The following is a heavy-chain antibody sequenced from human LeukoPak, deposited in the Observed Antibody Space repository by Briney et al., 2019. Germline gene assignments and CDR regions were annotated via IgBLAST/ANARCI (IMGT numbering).Heavy chain of an antibody. D-gene: IGHD6-19*01. V-gene: IGHV1-2*02. CDR3: ARSQRKYSSGWYVVDY. CDR1: GYTFTGYY. Sequence: SVKVSCKASGYTFTGYYMHWVRQAPGQGLEWMGWINPNSGGTNYAQKFQGRVTMTRDTSISTAYMELSRLRSDDTAVYYCARSQRKYSSGWYVVDYWGQGTLVTVSS. J-gene: IGHJ4*02. CDR2: INPNSGGT.